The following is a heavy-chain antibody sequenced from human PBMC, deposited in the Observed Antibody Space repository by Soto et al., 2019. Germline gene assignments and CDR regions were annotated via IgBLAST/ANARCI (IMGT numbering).Heavy chain of an antibody. V-gene: IGHV3-74*01. J-gene: IGHJ4*02. CDR1: GFTLTNYW. CDR2: VNGEGTTT. CDR3: ARGQSGIYSFDY. D-gene: IGHD3-10*01. Sequence: VHLVESGGGIVQPGESMRLSCVVSGFTLTNYWVHWVRQAPGKGLVWVSRVNGEGTTTNYADSLKGRFTTSRDNGRSTVFLQMNSLGVDDTGVYYCARGQSGIYSFDYWGRGTLVTVSS.